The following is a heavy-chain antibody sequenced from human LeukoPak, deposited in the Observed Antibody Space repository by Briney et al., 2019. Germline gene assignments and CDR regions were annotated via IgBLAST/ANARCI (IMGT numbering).Heavy chain of an antibody. CDR3: ARVPGIAAAGLAFDY. CDR2: ISSSSSTI. Sequence: GGSLRLSCAASGFTFGSYEMNWVRQAPGKGLEWVSYISSSSSTIYYADSVKGRFTISRDNAKNSLYLQMNSLRAEDTAVYYCARVPGIAAAGLAFDYWGQGTLVTVSS. CDR1: GFTFGSYE. D-gene: IGHD6-13*01. V-gene: IGHV3-48*03. J-gene: IGHJ4*02.